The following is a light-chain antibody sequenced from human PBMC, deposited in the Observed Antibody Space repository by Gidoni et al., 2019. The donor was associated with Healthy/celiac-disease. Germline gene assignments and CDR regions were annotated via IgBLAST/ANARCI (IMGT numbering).Light chain of an antibody. Sequence: IQLTQSPSSLSASVGDRVTITCRASQGISSYLAWYQQKPGKDPKLLIYAASTLQSGVPSRFSGSGSGTDFTLTISSLQTEDFATYYCQQLNSYPLLTFGGGTKVEIK. CDR3: QQLNSYPLLT. V-gene: IGKV1-9*01. CDR2: AAS. CDR1: QGISSY. J-gene: IGKJ4*01.